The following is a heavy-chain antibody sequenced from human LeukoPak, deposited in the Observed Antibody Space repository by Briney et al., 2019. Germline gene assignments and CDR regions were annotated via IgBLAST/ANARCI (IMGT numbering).Heavy chain of an antibody. V-gene: IGHV3-43*02. CDR1: GFTFHDYA. CDR2: ISGGGGST. Sequence: GGSLRLSCAAPGFTFHDYAIHWVRQAPGKGLEWVSLISGGGGSTFYADSVKGRFTISRDNSKNSLYLQMNSLRSDDTALYYCARESESSGWYDYWGQGTLVTVSS. CDR3: ARESESSGWYDY. J-gene: IGHJ4*02. D-gene: IGHD6-19*01.